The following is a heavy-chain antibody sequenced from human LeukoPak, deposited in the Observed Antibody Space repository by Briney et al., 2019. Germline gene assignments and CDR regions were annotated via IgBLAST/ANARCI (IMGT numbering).Heavy chain of an antibody. CDR2: IYYSGST. J-gene: IGHJ4*02. D-gene: IGHD5-24*01. V-gene: IGHV4-39*07. Sequence: SETLSLTCTVSGDSITSSSYYWGWIRQPPGKGLELIGSIYYSGSTYYNPSLKSRVTISADTSKNQFSLKLSSVTAADTAVYYCARERQLTSFDYWGQGTLVTVSS. CDR1: GDSITSSSYY. CDR3: ARERQLTSFDY.